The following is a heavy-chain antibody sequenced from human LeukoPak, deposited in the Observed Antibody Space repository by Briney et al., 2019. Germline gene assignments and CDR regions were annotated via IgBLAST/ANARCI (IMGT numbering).Heavy chain of an antibody. CDR1: GFTLSTYW. J-gene: IGHJ4*02. Sequence: GGSLRLSCAASGFTLSTYWMTWVRQAPGKGLEWVANIKQDGSEKYYVDSVKGRFTISRDNAKKLLYLQMNSLRAEDTAVYYCARDRGSSGRLGRFDNWGQGTLVTVSP. CDR2: IKQDGSEK. V-gene: IGHV3-7*01. D-gene: IGHD6-19*01. CDR3: ARDRGSSGRLGRFDN.